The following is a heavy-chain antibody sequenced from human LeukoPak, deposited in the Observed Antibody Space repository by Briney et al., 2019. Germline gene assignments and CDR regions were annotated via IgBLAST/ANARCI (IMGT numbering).Heavy chain of an antibody. CDR2: IKQDGSEK. D-gene: IGHD3-10*01. V-gene: IGHV3-7*01. CDR1: GFTFSSYW. J-gene: IGHJ4*02. CDR3: AKVAKYYYGPETYYFFEQ. Sequence: GGSLRLSCAASGFTFSSYWMSWVRQAPGKGLEWVANIKQDGSEKYYVDSVKGRFTISRDYAKNSLYLQMNSLRVEDTAVYYCAKVAKYYYGPETYYFFEQWGQGTPVTASS.